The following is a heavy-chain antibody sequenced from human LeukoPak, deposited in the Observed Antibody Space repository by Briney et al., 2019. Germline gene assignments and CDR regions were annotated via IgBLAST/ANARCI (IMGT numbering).Heavy chain of an antibody. CDR3: TTEVVGAPGSFQH. Sequence: GGSLRLSCAASGFTFSNAWMSWVRQAPGKGLEWVGRIKSKTDGGTTDYAAPAKGRFTISRDDSKNTLYLQMNSLKTEDTAVYYCTTEVVGAPGSFQHWGQGTLVTVSS. J-gene: IGHJ1*01. CDR2: IKSKTDGGTT. V-gene: IGHV3-15*01. CDR1: GFTFSNAW. D-gene: IGHD1-26*01.